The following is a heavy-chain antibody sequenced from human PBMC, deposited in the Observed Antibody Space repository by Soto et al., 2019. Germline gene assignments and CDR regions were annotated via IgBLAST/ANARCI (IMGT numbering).Heavy chain of an antibody. CDR3: ATWGIAAGDY. V-gene: IGHV3-33*01. Sequence: QVQLVESGGGVVQPGRSLRLSCAASGFTFSSYGMHWVRQAPGKGLVWVAVIWYDGSNKYYADSVKGRFTISRDNSKNTLHLQMSGLRAEDTAGYYCATWGIAAGDYWGQGTLVTVSS. CDR1: GFTFSSYG. J-gene: IGHJ4*02. D-gene: IGHD6-13*01. CDR2: IWYDGSNK.